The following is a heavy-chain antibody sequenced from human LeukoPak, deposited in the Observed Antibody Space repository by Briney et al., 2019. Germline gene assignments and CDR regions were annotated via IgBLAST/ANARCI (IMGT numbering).Heavy chain of an antibody. CDR2: IYYSGTT. CDR1: GGSVSSGSYY. D-gene: IGHD6-13*01. CDR3: ARRSGYSSSWYEY. Sequence: SETLSLTCAVSGGSVSSGSYYWSWNRQPPGKGLEWFGYIYYSGTTNYNPSLKSRVTISADTSKNQLSLQLSSVTPVDTAVYYCARRSGYSSSWYEYWGQGILVTVSS. J-gene: IGHJ4*02. V-gene: IGHV4-61*01.